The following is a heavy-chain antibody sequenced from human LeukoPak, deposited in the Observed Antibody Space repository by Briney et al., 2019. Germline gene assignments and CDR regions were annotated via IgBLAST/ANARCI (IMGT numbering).Heavy chain of an antibody. Sequence: ASVKVSCKATSRISWVRQAPGQGLEWMGGIIPIFGTANYAQKFQGRVTITTDESTSTAYMELSSLRSEDTAVYYCAGPGQKGYSSSWYGAYYYYYMDVWGKGTTVTVSS. CDR2: IIPIFGTA. CDR3: AGPGQKGYSSSWYGAYYYYYMDV. D-gene: IGHD6-13*01. V-gene: IGHV1-69*05. J-gene: IGHJ6*03. CDR1: TSR.